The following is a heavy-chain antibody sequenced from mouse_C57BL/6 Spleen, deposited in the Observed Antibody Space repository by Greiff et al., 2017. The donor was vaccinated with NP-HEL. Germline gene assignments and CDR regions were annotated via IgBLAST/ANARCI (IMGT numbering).Heavy chain of an antibody. V-gene: IGHV1-76*01. J-gene: IGHJ2*01. D-gene: IGHD2-3*01. Sequence: QVQLQQSGAELVRPGASVKLSYKASGYTFTDYYINWVKQRPGQGLEWIARIYPGSGNTYYNEKFKGKATLTAEKSSSTAYMQLSSLTSEDAAVYFCARSYDYVDDWGQGTTLTVAS. CDR2: IYPGSGNT. CDR1: GYTFTDYY. CDR3: ARSYDYVDD.